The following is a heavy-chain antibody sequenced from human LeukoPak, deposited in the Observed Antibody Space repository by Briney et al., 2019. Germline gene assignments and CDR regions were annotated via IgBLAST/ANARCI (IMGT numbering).Heavy chain of an antibody. CDR2: INPGDSDT. J-gene: IGHJ3*02. CDR1: GYRFTNYW. CDR3: ARHGVVVRSDAFDI. V-gene: IGHV5-51*01. D-gene: IGHD2-21*01. Sequence: GESLKISCKGSGYRFTNYWIAWVRQMPGQGLEWLGIINPGDSDTRYSPSFQGQVTISADRSINTAYLQWSSLKASDTAMYYCARHGVVVRSDAFDIWGQGTMVTVSS.